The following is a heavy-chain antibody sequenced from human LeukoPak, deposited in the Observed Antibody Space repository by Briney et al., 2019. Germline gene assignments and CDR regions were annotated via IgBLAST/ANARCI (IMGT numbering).Heavy chain of an antibody. CDR1: GFTFSSYA. J-gene: IGHJ1*01. V-gene: IGHV3-30*04. D-gene: IGHD6-19*01. CDR3: ATCRCPEAAFQH. CDR2: ISYDGSNK. Sequence: GRSLRLSCAASGFTFSSYAMHWVRQPTGKGLEWVAVISYDGSNKYCADSVKGRFTISRDNSKNTLYLQMNSLRAEDTAVYYRATCRCPEAAFQHWGQGTLVTVSS.